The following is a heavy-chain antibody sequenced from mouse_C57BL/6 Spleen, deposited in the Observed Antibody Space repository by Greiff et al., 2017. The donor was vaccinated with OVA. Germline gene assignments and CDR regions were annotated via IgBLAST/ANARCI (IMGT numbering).Heavy chain of an antibody. J-gene: IGHJ3*01. CDR3: TMAAQATFAY. Sequence: VQLKQSGAELVRPGASVKLSCTASGFNIKDDYMHWVKQRPEQGLEWIGWIDPENGDTEYASKFQGKATITADTSSNTAYLQLSSLTSEDTAVYYCTMAAQATFAYWGQGTLVTVSA. D-gene: IGHD3-2*02. CDR2: IDPENGDT. CDR1: GFNIKDDY. V-gene: IGHV14-4*01.